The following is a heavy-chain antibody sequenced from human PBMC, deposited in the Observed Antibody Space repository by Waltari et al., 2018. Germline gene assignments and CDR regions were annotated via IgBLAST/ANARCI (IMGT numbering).Heavy chain of an antibody. Sequence: QVQLVESGGGVVQPGRSLRLSCAASGFTFSSYGMHWVRQAPGKGLEWVAVRWYDGSNKYYADSGKGRFTISRDNSKNTLYLQMNSLRAEDTAMYYCANLGSTSCSWGQGTLVTVSS. CDR3: ANLGSTSCS. D-gene: IGHD2-2*01. V-gene: IGHV3-33*08. CDR1: GFTFSSYG. CDR2: RWYDGSNK. J-gene: IGHJ4*02.